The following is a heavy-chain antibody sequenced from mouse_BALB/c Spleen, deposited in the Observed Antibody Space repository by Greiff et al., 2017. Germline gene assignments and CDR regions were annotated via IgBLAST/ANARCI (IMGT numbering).Heavy chain of an antibody. V-gene: IGHV1S56*01. Sequence: QVQLKQSGPELVKPGASVRISCKASGYTFTSYYIHWVKQRPGQGLEWIGWIYPGNVNTKYNEKFKGKATLTADKSSSTAYMQLSSLTSEDSAVYFCARSDYYYGSSYGAMDYWGQGTSVTVSS. D-gene: IGHD1-1*01. CDR3: ARSDYYYGSSYGAMDY. J-gene: IGHJ4*01. CDR2: IYPGNVNT. CDR1: GYTFTSYY.